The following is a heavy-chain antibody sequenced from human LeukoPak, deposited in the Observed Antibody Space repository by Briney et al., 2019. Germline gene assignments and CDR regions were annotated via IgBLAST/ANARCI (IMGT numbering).Heavy chain of an antibody. Sequence: ASVKVSCKASGYTFTGYYMHWVRQAPGQGLEWMGWINPNSGGTNYAQKLQGRVTMTRDTSISTAYMELSRLRSDDTAVYYCAREPPYCSSTSCYRGGFDYWGQGTLVTVSS. CDR2: INPNSGGT. CDR3: AREPPYCSSTSCYRGGFDY. CDR1: GYTFTGYY. J-gene: IGHJ4*02. D-gene: IGHD2-2*02. V-gene: IGHV1-2*02.